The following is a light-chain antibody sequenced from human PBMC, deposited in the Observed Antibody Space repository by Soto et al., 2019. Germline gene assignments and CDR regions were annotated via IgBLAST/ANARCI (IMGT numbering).Light chain of an antibody. J-gene: IGKJ1*01. CDR3: QQYGSSPQRT. CDR2: GAS. CDR1: QSVSSSD. Sequence: EIVLTQSPGTLSLSPGERATLSCRASQSVSSSDLAWYQQKPGQAPRLLIYGASSRATGIPDRFSGSGSGTDFTLTISRLEPEDFVVYYCQQYGSSPQRTFGQXXXXX. V-gene: IGKV3-20*01.